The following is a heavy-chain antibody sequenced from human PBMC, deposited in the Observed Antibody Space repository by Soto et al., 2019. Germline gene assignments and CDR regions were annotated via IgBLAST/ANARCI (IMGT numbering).Heavy chain of an antibody. J-gene: IGHJ5*02. CDR1: GYTFTSYG. CDR3: ARVVGALGHWFDP. V-gene: IGHV1-18*01. D-gene: IGHD3-3*01. Sequence: QVQLVQSGAEVKKPGASVKVSCKASGYTFTSYGLSWVRQAPGQGLEWMGRISAYNYNTNYAQKLQGRVTMTTDTXTSTAYRQLTSLRSDDTAVYYCARVVGALGHWFDPWGQGTLVTVSS. CDR2: ISAYNYNT.